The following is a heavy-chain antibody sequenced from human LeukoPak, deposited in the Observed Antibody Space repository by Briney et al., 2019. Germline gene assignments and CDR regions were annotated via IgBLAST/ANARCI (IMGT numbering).Heavy chain of an antibody. V-gene: IGHV4-30-2*01. CDR2: IYHSGST. J-gene: IGHJ4*02. Sequence: SETLSLTCAVSGGSISSGGYSRSWIRQPPGKGLEWIGYIYHSGSTYYNPSLKSRVTISVDRSKNQFSLKLSSVTAADTAVYYCARGGGQYYDILTGYQPIDYWGQGTLVTVSS. CDR3: ARGGGQYYDILTGYQPIDY. CDR1: GGSISSGGYS. D-gene: IGHD3-9*01.